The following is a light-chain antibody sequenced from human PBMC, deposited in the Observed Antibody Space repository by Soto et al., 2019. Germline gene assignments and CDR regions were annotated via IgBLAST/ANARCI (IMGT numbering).Light chain of an antibody. CDR3: QQRKSYPIT. Sequence: DILLTQSPSFLYASVGDRVTITCRASQDINTYLAWYQQKQGTAPKLLIFAASTLQNGVPSRFSGSGSVTELTATITRMQHEDLATYYCQQRKSYPITFGQGTRLEMK. CDR2: AAS. V-gene: IGKV1-9*01. CDR1: QDINTY. J-gene: IGKJ5*01.